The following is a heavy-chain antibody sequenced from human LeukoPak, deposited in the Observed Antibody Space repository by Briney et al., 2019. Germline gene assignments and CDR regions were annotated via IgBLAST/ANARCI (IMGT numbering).Heavy chain of an antibody. CDR3: AGRAVVTGTWFDY. CDR2: ISPSGGIT. D-gene: IGHD2-21*02. Sequence: GGSLRLSCAASGFTFSSHGMNWVRQAPGKGLEWVSGISPSGGITYYTDSVKGRFTISRDNAKNSLYLQMNSLRAEDTAVYYCAGRAVVTGTWFDYWGQGTLVTVSS. CDR1: GFTFSSHG. J-gene: IGHJ4*02. V-gene: IGHV3-23*01.